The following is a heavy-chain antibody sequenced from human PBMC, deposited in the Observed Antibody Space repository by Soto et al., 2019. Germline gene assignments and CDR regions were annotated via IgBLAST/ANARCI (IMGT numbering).Heavy chain of an antibody. Sequence: QVQLQESGPGLVKPSQTLSLTCTVSGGSISSGGYYWSWIRQHPGKGLEWIGYIYYSGSTYYNPSIKSRVTISVDTSKNQFSLKLSSVTAADTAVYYCARAPADYDFWSGYYTGNWFDPWGQGTLVTVSS. D-gene: IGHD3-3*01. CDR2: IYYSGST. CDR1: GGSISSGGYY. V-gene: IGHV4-31*03. J-gene: IGHJ5*02. CDR3: ARAPADYDFWSGYYTGNWFDP.